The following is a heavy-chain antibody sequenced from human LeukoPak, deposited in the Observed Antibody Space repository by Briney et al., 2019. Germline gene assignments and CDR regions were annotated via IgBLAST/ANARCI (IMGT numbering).Heavy chain of an antibody. CDR1: GGSISGYY. CDR2: IYYSGST. J-gene: IGHJ4*02. CDR3: ARATGHSDY. Sequence: PSETLSLTCTVSGGSISGYYWSWIRQPPGKGLEWIGYIYYSGSTNYNPSLESRVTISVDTSKNQFSLKLNSVTAADTAVYYCARATGHSDYWGQGTLVTVSS. V-gene: IGHV4-59*01.